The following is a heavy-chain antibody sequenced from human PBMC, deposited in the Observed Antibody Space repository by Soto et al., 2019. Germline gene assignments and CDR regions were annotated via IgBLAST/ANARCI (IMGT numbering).Heavy chain of an antibody. Sequence: PSETLSLTCTVSGGSISSGGYYWSWIRQHPGKGLEWIGYIYYSGSTYYNPSLKSRVTISVDTSKNRFSLKLSSVTAADTAVYYCARYYDILTGYFYYFDYWGQGTLVTVSS. D-gene: IGHD3-9*01. CDR3: ARYYDILTGYFYYFDY. J-gene: IGHJ4*02. CDR1: GGSISSGGYY. CDR2: IYYSGST. V-gene: IGHV4-31*03.